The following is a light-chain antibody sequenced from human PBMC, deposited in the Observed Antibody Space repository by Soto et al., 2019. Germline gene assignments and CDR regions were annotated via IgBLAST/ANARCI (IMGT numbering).Light chain of an antibody. J-gene: IGKJ4*02. Sequence: EIVLTQSPATLSVSPGERATLSCRASQRVSSNLAWYQQKPGQAPRLLIYGASTRATGIPARFSGSGSGTEVTLTISGLQSEDLAVYYCQQYNNWPPLTFGGGTKVEIK. CDR1: QRVSSN. V-gene: IGKV3-15*01. CDR3: QQYNNWPPLT. CDR2: GAS.